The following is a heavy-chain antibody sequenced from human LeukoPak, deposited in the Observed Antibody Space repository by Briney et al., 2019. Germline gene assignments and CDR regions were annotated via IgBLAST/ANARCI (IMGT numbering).Heavy chain of an antibody. Sequence: SVKVSCKASGGTFSSYAISWVRQAPGQGLEWMGGIIPIFGTANYAQKFQGRVTITTDESTSTAYMELSSLRSEDTAVYYCVRDGGYCSSTSCYGVFDPWGQGTLVTVSS. J-gene: IGHJ5*02. V-gene: IGHV1-69*05. CDR2: IIPIFGTA. CDR3: VRDGGYCSSTSCYGVFDP. D-gene: IGHD2-2*01. CDR1: GGTFSSYA.